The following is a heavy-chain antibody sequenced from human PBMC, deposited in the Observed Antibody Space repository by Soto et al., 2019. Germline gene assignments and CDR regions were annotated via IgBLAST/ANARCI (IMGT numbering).Heavy chain of an antibody. V-gene: IGHV3-23*01. D-gene: IGHD1-26*01. Sequence: PGGSLRLSCAASGFTFSSYAMSWVRQAPGKGLEWVSAISGSGGSTYYADSVKGRFTISRDNSKNTLYLQMNSLRAEGTAVYYCAKQGGTMELLTAHFDYWGQGTLVTVSS. CDR2: ISGSGGST. CDR1: GFTFSSYA. CDR3: AKQGGTMELLTAHFDY. J-gene: IGHJ4*02.